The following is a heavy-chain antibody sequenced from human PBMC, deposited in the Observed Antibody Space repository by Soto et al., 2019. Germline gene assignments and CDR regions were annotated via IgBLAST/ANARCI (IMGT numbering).Heavy chain of an antibody. V-gene: IGHV3-33*01. CDR1: GFTFSSYG. J-gene: IGHJ4*02. CDR2: IWYDGSNK. Sequence: QVQLVESGGGVVQPGRSLRLSCAASGFTFSSYGMHWVRQAPGKGLEWVAVIWYDGSNKYYADSVKGRFTISRDNSKNTLYLQMNSQRAEDTAVYYCARDGLLGGDWYYFDYWGQGTLVTVSS. CDR3: ARDGLLGGDWYYFDY. D-gene: IGHD2-21*01.